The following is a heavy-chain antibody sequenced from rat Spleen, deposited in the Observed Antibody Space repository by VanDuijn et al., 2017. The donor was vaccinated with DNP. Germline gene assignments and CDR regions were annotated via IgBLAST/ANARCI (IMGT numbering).Heavy chain of an antibody. J-gene: IGHJ3*01. CDR1: GFTFSDYY. Sequence: EVQLVESDGGLVQPGRSLKLSCAASGFTFSDYYMAWVRQAPTKGLEWVATLSYDGSSTYYRDSVKGRFTISRDNAKSTLYLQMDSLRSEDTATYYCARQSDWFAYWGQGTLVTVSS. CDR2: LSYDGSST. CDR3: ARQSDWFAY. V-gene: IGHV5-29*01.